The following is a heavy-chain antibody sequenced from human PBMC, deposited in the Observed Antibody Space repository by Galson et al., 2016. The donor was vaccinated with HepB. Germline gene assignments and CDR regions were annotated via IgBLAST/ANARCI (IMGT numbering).Heavy chain of an antibody. Sequence: SLRLSCAASGFTFRSYWMHWVRQAPGKGLVWVSRIYSDGSTTNYADSVKGRFTISRDNAKNTLYLQMNSLRVEDTAVYYCRVSLTTVNSTFFDYWGQGAHVTVSS. D-gene: IGHD4-11*01. J-gene: IGHJ4*02. V-gene: IGHV3-74*01. CDR3: RVSLTTVNSTFFDY. CDR2: IYSDGSTT. CDR1: GFTFRSYW.